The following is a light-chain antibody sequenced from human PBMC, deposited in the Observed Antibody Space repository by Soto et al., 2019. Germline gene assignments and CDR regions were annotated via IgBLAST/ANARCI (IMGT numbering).Light chain of an antibody. CDR3: QLRSNWPPEAT. J-gene: IGKJ2*01. Sequence: EIVLTQSPATLSLSPGERATLSCRASQSVSRNLAWYQQRPGQAPRLLIYDASNRATGIPARFSGSGSETDFTLTIRSLEPEDFAVYYCQLRSNWPPEATFGQGTKLEIK. CDR1: QSVSRN. V-gene: IGKV3-11*01. CDR2: DAS.